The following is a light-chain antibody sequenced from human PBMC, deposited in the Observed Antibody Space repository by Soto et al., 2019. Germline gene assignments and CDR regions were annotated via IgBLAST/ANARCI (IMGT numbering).Light chain of an antibody. J-gene: IGKJ1*01. CDR3: QHYANSVWT. CDR1: QSVSSSQ. CDR2: ATS. V-gene: IGKV3-20*01. Sequence: IVLTHSPDTLSLSPGERATLSCRASQSVSSSQLVWYQQKPGQAPRLLIYATSSRATGIPDRFSGSGSGTDFTLTVSELETEDFAVYYCQHYANSVWTFGQGTKVEIK.